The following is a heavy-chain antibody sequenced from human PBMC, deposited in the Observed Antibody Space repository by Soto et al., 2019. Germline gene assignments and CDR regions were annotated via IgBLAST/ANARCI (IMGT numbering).Heavy chain of an antibody. Sequence: EVQLVQSGAEVKKPKESLKISFKGSGYNFSGYWIHWVREMPGKGLEWMGTIYPGDSDVRYSPAFQVQVTISVDKSMRIVCLQWSRLQASDTAIYYCARTEYGSGTFDSWGQGTLVTVSS. J-gene: IGHJ4*02. CDR3: ARTEYGSGTFDS. D-gene: IGHD3-10*01. CDR1: GYNFSGYW. V-gene: IGHV5-51*03. CDR2: IYPGDSDV.